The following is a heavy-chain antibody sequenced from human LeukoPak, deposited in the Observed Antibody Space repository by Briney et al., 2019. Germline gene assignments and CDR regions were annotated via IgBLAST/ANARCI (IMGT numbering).Heavy chain of an antibody. CDR3: ARDPYYYDSSGYYGEGFDY. D-gene: IGHD3-22*01. J-gene: IGHJ4*02. V-gene: IGHV3-53*01. Sequence: PGGSLRLSCAASGFTVSSYYMSWVRQAPGKGLEWVSIIYRGGSTHYADSVKGRFTISRDNSKNTVYLQMNSLRAEDTAVYYCARDPYYYDSSGYYGEGFDYWGQGALVTVSS. CDR2: IYRGGST. CDR1: GFTVSSYY.